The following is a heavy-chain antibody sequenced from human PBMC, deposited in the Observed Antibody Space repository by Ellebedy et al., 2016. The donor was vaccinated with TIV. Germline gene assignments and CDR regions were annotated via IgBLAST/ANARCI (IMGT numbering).Heavy chain of an antibody. D-gene: IGHD1-7*01. CDR3: ARDLAVRTLAAYYYYYMDV. Sequence: ASVKVSXXASGYTFTSYYMHWVRQPPGQGLEWMGIINPSGGSTSYAQKFQGRVTMTRDTSTSTVYMELSSLRSEDTAVYYCARDLAVRTLAAYYYYYMDVWGKGTTVTVSS. CDR1: GYTFTSYY. J-gene: IGHJ6*03. V-gene: IGHV1-46*01. CDR2: INPSGGST.